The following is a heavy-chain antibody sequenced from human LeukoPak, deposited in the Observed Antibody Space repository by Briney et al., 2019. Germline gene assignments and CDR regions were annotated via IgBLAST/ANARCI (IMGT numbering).Heavy chain of an antibody. CDR2: ISLRGRT. Sequence: SSGTLSLTCGVSGGSITTTNFWSWVRQPPGGGLEWIGEISLRGRTQFNPSLKCRVNISIDEPKNHLYLSLASVTAADTAVCYCSSESGPYCPFGHWGQGTLVAVTS. CDR1: GGSITTTNF. D-gene: IGHD1-26*01. CDR3: SSESGPYCPFGH. J-gene: IGHJ5*02. V-gene: IGHV4-4*02.